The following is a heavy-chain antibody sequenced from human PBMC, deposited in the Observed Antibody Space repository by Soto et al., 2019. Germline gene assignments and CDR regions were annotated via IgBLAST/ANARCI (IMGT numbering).Heavy chain of an antibody. CDR3: AKRRLGAPDLDY. D-gene: IGHD1-26*01. Sequence: GSLRLSCAASGFTFSSYAMSWVRQAPGKGLEWVSGISGSGGSTYYADSVKGRFTISRDNSKNTLYLQMNSLRAEDTAVYYCAKRRLGAPDLDYWGQGTLVTVSS. CDR2: ISGSGGST. CDR1: GFTFSSYA. J-gene: IGHJ4*02. V-gene: IGHV3-23*01.